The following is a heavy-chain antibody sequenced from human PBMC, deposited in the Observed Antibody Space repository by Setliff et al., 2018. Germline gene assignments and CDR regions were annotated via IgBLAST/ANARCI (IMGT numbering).Heavy chain of an antibody. CDR1: GFTYNNDW. V-gene: IGHV3-21*01. CDR2: TSTTGRYI. D-gene: IGHD2-21*01. J-gene: IGHJ3*02. Sequence: GGSLRLSCGASGFTYNNDWVSWVRQAPGKGLEWVASTSTTGRYIFYADSVKGRFTVSRDNANNSLYLQMNSLRAEDTAVYYCARAGGGHIVVATFDFDMWGQGTMVTVSS. CDR3: ARAGGGHIVVATFDFDM.